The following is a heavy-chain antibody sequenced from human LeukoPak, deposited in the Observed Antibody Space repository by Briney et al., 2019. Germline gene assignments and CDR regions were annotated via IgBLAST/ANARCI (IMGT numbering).Heavy chain of an antibody. CDR2: IYTSGST. CDR3: ARTEYYYDSSGYYVHDY. D-gene: IGHD3-22*01. CDR1: GGSISSYY. V-gene: IGHV4-4*07. J-gene: IGHJ4*02. Sequence: SETLSLTCTVSGGSISSYYWSWIRQPAGKGLEWIGRIYTSGSTNYNPSLKSRVTMSVDTSKNQFSLKLSSVTAADTAVYYCARTEYYYDSSGYYVHDYWGQGTLVTVSS.